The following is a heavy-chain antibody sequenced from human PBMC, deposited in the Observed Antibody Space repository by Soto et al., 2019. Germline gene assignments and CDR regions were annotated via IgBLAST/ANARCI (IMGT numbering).Heavy chain of an antibody. J-gene: IGHJ4*02. CDR3: AKCGSGWNFSDF. V-gene: IGHV1-3*01. Sequence: GAPVKVPCKASGYTLTSYSMHLVRQAPGQRLEWMGWINAGNGNTKYSQKFQGRVTITRDTSASTAYMELNSLRADDTAVYYCAKCGSGWNFSDFWGQGTLVTSPQ. CDR2: INAGNGNT. CDR1: GYTLTSYS. D-gene: IGHD6-19*01.